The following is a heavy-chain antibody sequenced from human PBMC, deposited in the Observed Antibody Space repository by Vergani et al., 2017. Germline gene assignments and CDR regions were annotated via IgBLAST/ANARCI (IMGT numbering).Heavy chain of an antibody. V-gene: IGHV3-21*01. J-gene: IGHJ4*02. CDR1: GFTVSSNY. Sequence: EVQLVESGGGLVQPGGSLRLSCAASGFTVSSNYMSWVRQAPGKGLEWVSSISSSSSYIYYADSVKGRFTISRDNAKNSLYLQMNSLRAEDTAVYYCARGVDTAMVFDYWGQGTLVTVSS. CDR2: ISSSSSYI. D-gene: IGHD5-18*01. CDR3: ARGVDTAMVFDY.